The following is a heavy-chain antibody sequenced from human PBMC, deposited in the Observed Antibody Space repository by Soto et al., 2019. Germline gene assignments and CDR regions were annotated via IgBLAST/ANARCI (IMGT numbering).Heavy chain of an antibody. V-gene: IGHV4-4*02. J-gene: IGHJ6*02. CDR3: ASGVVIAWAV. D-gene: IGHD3-3*01. Sequence: SETMSLTCAVSDASISRASWWRWVRQPPGKGLEWIGDIYHRGSTHYDPSLKSRVTISVDESKNQFSLTLTSVAAADTAVYYCASGVVIAWAVWGQGTTVTVSS. CDR1: DASISRASW. CDR2: IYHRGST.